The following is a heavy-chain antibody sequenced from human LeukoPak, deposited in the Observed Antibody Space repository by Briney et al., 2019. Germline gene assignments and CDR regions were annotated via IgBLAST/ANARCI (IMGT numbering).Heavy chain of an antibody. CDR2: ISSSSSYI. CDR1: GFTFSSYS. V-gene: IGHV3-21*01. CDR3: ARAVGYCSSTSCYAPFFDY. D-gene: IGHD2-2*01. Sequence: GGSLRLSCAASGFTFSSYSMNWVRQAPGKGLEWVSSISSSSSYIYYADSVKGRFTISRDNAKNSLYLQVNSLRAEDTAVYYCARAVGYCSSTSCYAPFFDYWGQGTLVTVSS. J-gene: IGHJ4*02.